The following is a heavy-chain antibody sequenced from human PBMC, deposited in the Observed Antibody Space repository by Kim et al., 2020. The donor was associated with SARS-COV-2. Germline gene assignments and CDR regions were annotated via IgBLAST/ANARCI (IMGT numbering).Heavy chain of an antibody. CDR3: ARGRAGVVPAPVLGLGPYYDYYAMDV. CDR1: GGSFSDYN. D-gene: IGHD2-2*02. CDR2: INHSGIT. Sequence: SETLSLTCAVYGGSFSDYNWSWIRQPPGKGLEWIGEINHSGITNLSPSLKSRITISVDTSKSQFSLRLKSMTATDTAVYYCARGRAGVVPAPVLGLGPYYDYYAMDVWGRGTPVAVSS. V-gene: IGHV4-34*01. J-gene: IGHJ6*02.